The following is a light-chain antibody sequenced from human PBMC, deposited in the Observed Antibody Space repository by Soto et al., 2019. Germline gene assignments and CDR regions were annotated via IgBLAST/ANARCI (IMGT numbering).Light chain of an antibody. CDR2: KAS. Sequence: DIQMTQSPSTLSASVGDRVTITCRASQSISSWLAWYQQKPGKAPKLLIYKASSLESGVPSRFSGCGSGTEFTLTISSLQPDDFATYYCQQYNSYPWTFVQGTKVEIK. V-gene: IGKV1-5*03. CDR1: QSISSW. CDR3: QQYNSYPWT. J-gene: IGKJ1*01.